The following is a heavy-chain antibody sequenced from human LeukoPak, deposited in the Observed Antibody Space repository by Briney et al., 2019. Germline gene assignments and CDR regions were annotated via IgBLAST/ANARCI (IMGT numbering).Heavy chain of an antibody. Sequence: GGSLRLSCAAPGFTFSSYSMNWVRQAPGKGLEWVSSISSSSSYIYYADSVKGRFTISRDNSKNTLYLQMNSLRAEDTAVYYCAKEGFDFNFDYWGQGTLVTVSS. CDR3: AKEGFDFNFDY. J-gene: IGHJ4*02. D-gene: IGHD3-3*01. CDR2: ISSSSSYI. CDR1: GFTFSSYS. V-gene: IGHV3-21*01.